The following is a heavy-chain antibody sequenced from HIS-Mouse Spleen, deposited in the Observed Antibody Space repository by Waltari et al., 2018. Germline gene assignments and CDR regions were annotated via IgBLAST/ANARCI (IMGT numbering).Heavy chain of an antibody. V-gene: IGHV3-15*01. CDR2: IKSKTDGGTT. J-gene: IGHJ3*02. CDR3: TALDSSGWNDAFDI. D-gene: IGHD6-19*01. CDR1: GFTFSNAW. Sequence: EVQLVESGGGLVKPGGSLRLSCAASGFTFSNAWMSWVRQAPGKGLVWVGRIKSKTDGGTTDYAAPVKGRFTISRDDSKNTLYLQMNSLKTEDTAVYYCTALDSSGWNDAFDIWGQGTMVTVSS.